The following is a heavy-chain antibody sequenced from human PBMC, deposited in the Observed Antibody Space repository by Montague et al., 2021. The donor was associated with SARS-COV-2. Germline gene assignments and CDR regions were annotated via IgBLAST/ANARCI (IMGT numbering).Heavy chain of an antibody. J-gene: IGHJ4*02. CDR2: IYGSGST. D-gene: IGHD4-17*01. CDR3: ARENTVTTFGGPYYIDS. V-gene: IGHV4-59*02. CDR1: GSSVRSYY. Sequence: SETLSLTCIVSGSSVRSYYWSWIRQPPGKGLEWIGYIYGSGSTNYNPSLKSRVTISVDTSKNQFSLKLSSVTAVDTAVYYCARENTVTTFGGPYYIDSWGQGTLVTVSA.